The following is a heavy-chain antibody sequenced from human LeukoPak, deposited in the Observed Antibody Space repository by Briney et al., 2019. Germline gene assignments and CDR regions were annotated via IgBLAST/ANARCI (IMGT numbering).Heavy chain of an antibody. V-gene: IGHV3-48*01. Sequence: PGGSLRLSCAASGFTFSTYGMNWVRQAPGKGLEWVSYISSSSNIYYADSVKGRFTISRDNAKNSLYLQMNSLRAEDTAVYYCARDGWELPKYYFDYWGQGILVTVSS. CDR1: GFTFSTYG. D-gene: IGHD1-26*01. J-gene: IGHJ4*02. CDR2: ISSSSNI. CDR3: ARDGWELPKYYFDY.